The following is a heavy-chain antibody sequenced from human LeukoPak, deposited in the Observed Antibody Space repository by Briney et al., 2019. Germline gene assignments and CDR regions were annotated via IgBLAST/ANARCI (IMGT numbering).Heavy chain of an antibody. CDR3: ARGASRSETEARPLHP. CDR1: GYTFTGYY. CDR2: INPNSGGT. J-gene: IGHJ5*02. Sequence: ASVKVSCKASGYTFTGYYMHWVRQAPGQGLEWMGWINPNSGGTNYAQKFQGRVTMTRDTSISTAYMELSRLRSDDTAVYYCARGASRSETEARPLHPWGQGTPVTVS. V-gene: IGHV1-2*02. D-gene: IGHD6-6*01.